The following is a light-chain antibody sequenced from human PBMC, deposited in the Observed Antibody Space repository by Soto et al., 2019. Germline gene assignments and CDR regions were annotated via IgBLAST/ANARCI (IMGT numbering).Light chain of an antibody. Sequence: EIVLTQSPGTLSLSPGERATLSCRASQSVSSSYLAWYQHKPGQAPRLLIYGASTRATGIPDRFSGSGSGTDFTLTISRLEPEDFAVYYCQQYGSLPFGQGTKVEIK. CDR3: QQYGSLP. J-gene: IGKJ1*01. V-gene: IGKV3-20*01. CDR1: QSVSSSY. CDR2: GAS.